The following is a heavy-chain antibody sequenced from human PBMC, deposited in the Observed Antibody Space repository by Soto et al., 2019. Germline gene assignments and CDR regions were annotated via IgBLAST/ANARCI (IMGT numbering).Heavy chain of an antibody. CDR1: GDSVSSNSAA. Sequence: PSQTLSLACPISGDSVSSNSAAWNWIRQSPSRGLEWLGRTYYRSKWYNDYAVSVKSRITINPDTSKNQFSLQLNSVTPEDTAVYYCARVGYSSGSNYRQFRLVSWFDPWGQGTLVTVS. D-gene: IGHD6-19*01. V-gene: IGHV6-1*01. CDR3: ARVGYSSGSNYRQFRLVSWFDP. CDR2: TYYRSKWYN. J-gene: IGHJ5*02.